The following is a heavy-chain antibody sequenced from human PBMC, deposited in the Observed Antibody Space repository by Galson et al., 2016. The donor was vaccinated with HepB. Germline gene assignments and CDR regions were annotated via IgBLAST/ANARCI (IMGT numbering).Heavy chain of an antibody. V-gene: IGHV3-13*01. Sequence: SLRLSCAASGFTSSHYDMHWVRLVIGRGLEWVSAIGSDGDTYYPGSVKGRFTVSRENAKNSLYLPMNNLRAGDTAVYYCVRATVGFSGYDSGMDVWGQGTTVTVSS. CDR1: GFTSSHYD. D-gene: IGHD5-12*01. CDR2: IGSDGDT. CDR3: VRATVGFSGYDSGMDV. J-gene: IGHJ6*02.